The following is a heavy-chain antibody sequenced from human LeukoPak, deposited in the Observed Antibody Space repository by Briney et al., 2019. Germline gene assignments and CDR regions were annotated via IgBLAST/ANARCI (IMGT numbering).Heavy chain of an antibody. J-gene: IGHJ4*02. CDR2: ISTSGNTI. Sequence: GGSLRLSCAASGFTSSDYYMNWIRQAPGKGLEWISFISTSGNTIYYADSVKGRFTLSRDSAKNSLYLQMNSLRADDTAMYYCAREVAAAAKLDYWGQGTLVTVSS. CDR3: AREVAAAAKLDY. CDR1: GFTSSDYY. V-gene: IGHV3-11*01. D-gene: IGHD6-13*01.